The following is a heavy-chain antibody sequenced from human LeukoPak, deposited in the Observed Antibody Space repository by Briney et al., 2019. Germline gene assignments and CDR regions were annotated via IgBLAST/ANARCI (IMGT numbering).Heavy chain of an antibody. CDR2: ISGSGGST. V-gene: IGHV3-23*01. CDR3: AKTPVSYGRGWSNFDY. Sequence: TGGSLRLSCAASGFTFSSYAMSWVRQAPVKGLEWVSGISGSGGSTYYADSVKGRFTISRDNSKNTLYLQMNSLRAEDTAVYYCAKTPVSYGRGWSNFDYGGQGPLVTVSS. CDR1: GFTFSSYA. D-gene: IGHD6-19*01. J-gene: IGHJ4*02.